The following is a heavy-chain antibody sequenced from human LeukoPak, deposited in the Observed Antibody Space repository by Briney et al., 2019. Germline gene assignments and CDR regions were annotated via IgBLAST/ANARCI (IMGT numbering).Heavy chain of an antibody. Sequence: GGSLRLSCAASGFTFSSYWMHWVRQTPQKWLVWVSRINSDGSSTSHADSVKGRFTISRDNAKNTLYLQMNSLGAEDTAVYYCARDLLTGFDYWGQGTLVTVSS. CDR3: ARDLLTGFDY. CDR2: INSDGSST. V-gene: IGHV3-74*01. D-gene: IGHD1-20*01. CDR1: GFTFSSYW. J-gene: IGHJ4*02.